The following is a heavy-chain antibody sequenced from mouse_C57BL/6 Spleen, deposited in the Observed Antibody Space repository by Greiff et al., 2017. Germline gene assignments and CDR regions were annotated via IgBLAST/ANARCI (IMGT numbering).Heavy chain of an antibody. Sequence: QQSCKASGYTFTSYGISWVKQRTGQGLEWIGEIYPRSGNTYYNEKFKGKATLTADKSSSTAYMELRSLTSEDSAVYFCAREGTTVVADWYFDVWGTGTTVTVSS. D-gene: IGHD1-1*01. CDR2: IYPRSGNT. V-gene: IGHV1-81*01. J-gene: IGHJ1*03. CDR1: GYTFTSYG. CDR3: AREGTTVVADWYFDV.